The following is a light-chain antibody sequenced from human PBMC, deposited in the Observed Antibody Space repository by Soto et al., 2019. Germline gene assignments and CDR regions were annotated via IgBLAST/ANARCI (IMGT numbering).Light chain of an antibody. CDR2: AAS. CDR3: QPLRMYPST. J-gene: IGKJ4*01. CDR1: QGIAIY. Sequence: EIHLTQSPSSLSASVGDRVTITCRSSQGIAIYLAWYQQKPGEAPKLLIYAASTLYGGVPSRFSGSGSGPDFALTITSLQAEDFASYYCQPLRMYPSTSGGGTKVDIK. V-gene: IGKV1-9*01.